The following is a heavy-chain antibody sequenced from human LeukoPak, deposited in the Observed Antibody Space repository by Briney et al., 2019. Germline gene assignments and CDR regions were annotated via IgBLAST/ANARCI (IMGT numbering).Heavy chain of an antibody. CDR2: INTNTGNP. Sequence: EASVKVSCKASGYTFTSYAMNWVRQAPGQGLEWMGWINTNTGNPTYAQGFTGRFVFSLDTSVSTAYLQISSLKAEDTAVYYCARGLAVAGLYYYYMDVWGKGTTVTVSS. J-gene: IGHJ6*03. CDR3: ARGLAVAGLYYYYMDV. V-gene: IGHV7-4-1*02. D-gene: IGHD6-19*01. CDR1: GYTFTSYA.